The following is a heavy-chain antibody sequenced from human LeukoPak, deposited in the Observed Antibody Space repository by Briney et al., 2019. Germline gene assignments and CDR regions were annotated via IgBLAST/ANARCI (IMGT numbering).Heavy chain of an antibody. CDR2: VHYSGDT. J-gene: IGHJ6*02. D-gene: IGHD5-18*01. CDR3: ARASAVAQVGGYSYHPLDV. CDR1: DDSVSSHY. V-gene: IGHV4-59*08. Sequence: SETLSLTCTVSDDSVSSHYWKWIRQPPGKGLEFIGWVHYSGDTDYNPSLKSRVTISLDTSDNQFALKVKSVTAADTAVYYCARASAVAQVGGYSYHPLDVWGQGTTVTVSS.